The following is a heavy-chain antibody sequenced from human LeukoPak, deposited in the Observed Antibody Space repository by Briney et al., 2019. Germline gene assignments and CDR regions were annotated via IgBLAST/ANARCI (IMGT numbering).Heavy chain of an antibody. CDR1: GGSITNYY. CDR3: ARSSDYDAYYYYYMDV. V-gene: IGHV4-4*07. D-gene: IGHD3-3*01. Sequence: SETLSLTCTVSGGSITNYYWTWIRQPAGKGLEWIGRIHSSGNSYYNPSLRSRVTMSIDTSQNQFSLKLTTVTAADTAVYYCARSSDYDAYYYYYMDVWGKGTTVTISS. CDR2: IHSSGNS. J-gene: IGHJ6*03.